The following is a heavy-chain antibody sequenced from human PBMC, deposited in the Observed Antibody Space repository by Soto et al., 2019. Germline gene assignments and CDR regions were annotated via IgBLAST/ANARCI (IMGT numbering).Heavy chain of an antibody. CDR1: GGSFNSGGYY. CDR3: ARKQAGFFYGIDY. D-gene: IGHD3-3*01. CDR2: IDHSGYT. V-gene: IGHV4-31*03. Sequence: SDTLSLTCTVSGGSFNSGGYYWSWLRQHPGKGLEWLGYIDHSGYTFYNPSLQSRIILSMDTSKNQFSLQLSSATAADTAVYFCARKQAGFFYGIDYWGQGTLVTGSS. J-gene: IGHJ4*02.